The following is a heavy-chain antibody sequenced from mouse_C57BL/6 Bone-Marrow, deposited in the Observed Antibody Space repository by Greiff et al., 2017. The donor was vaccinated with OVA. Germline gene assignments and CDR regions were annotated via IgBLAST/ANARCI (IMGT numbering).Heavy chain of an antibody. CDR2: IYPRSGNT. V-gene: IGHV1-81*01. CDR1: GYTFTSYG. Sequence: VKLQESGAELVRPGASVKLSCKASGYTFTSYGISWVKQSPGQGLEWIGEIYPRSGNTYYNEKFTGTAPLTADKSSSTAYMELRSLTSEDSAVYYCVRYGNYGRSYEYFDVWGTGTTVTVSS. D-gene: IGHD1-1*01. J-gene: IGHJ1*03. CDR3: VRYGNYGRSYEYFDV.